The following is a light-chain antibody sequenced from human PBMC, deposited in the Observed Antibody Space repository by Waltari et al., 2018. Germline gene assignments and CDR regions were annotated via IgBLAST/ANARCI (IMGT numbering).Light chain of an antibody. CDR1: TSDVGGCEL. CDR3: CSYAGSGIYV. CDR2: EVY. V-gene: IGLV2-23*02. Sequence: QSALTQPASVPGSPGPASTIPRTGTTSDVGGCELIPSHQQYPGKAPTLIIYEVYKKPSEVSTRFSGSKSGDTASLTISVLQADDEADYYCCSYAGSGIYVFGTGSQVTVL. J-gene: IGLJ1*01.